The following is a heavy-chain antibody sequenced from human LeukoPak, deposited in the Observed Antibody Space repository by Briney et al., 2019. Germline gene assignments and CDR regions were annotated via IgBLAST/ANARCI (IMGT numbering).Heavy chain of an antibody. Sequence: GGSLRLSCAASGFTFSSHAMSWVRQAPGKGLEWVSGISGSGGSTYYAGSVKGRFTISRDNSKNMLYLQMNSLRAEDTAVYYCAKKVLTVTTWYFDYWGQGTLVTVSS. D-gene: IGHD4-17*01. CDR2: ISGSGGST. CDR1: GFTFSSHA. CDR3: AKKVLTVTTWYFDY. J-gene: IGHJ4*02. V-gene: IGHV3-23*01.